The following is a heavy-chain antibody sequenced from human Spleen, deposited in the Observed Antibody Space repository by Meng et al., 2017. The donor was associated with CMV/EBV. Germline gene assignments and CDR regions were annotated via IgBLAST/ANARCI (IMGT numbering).Heavy chain of an antibody. CDR3: ARREWLVRDAFDI. V-gene: IGHV5-51*01. CDR1: GYRFTHHW. D-gene: IGHD6-19*01. Sequence: KGYGYRFTHHWIGWVRPMPGKVLEWMGILYPGDSDIRYNPSFQGQVTISADRSISTAYLQWNTLKASYTAMYYCARREWLVRDAFDIWGQGTLVTVSS. CDR2: LYPGDSDI. J-gene: IGHJ3*02.